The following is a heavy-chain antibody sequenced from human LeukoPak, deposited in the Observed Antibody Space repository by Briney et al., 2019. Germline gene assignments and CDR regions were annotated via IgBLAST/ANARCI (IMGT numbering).Heavy chain of an antibody. CDR2: IRYDGSNK. Sequence: GGSLRLSCAASGFTFSSYGMHWVRQAPGKGLEWVAFIRYDGSNKYYADSVKGRFTISRDNSKNTLYLQMNSLRAEDTAVYYCAKGMYSSGWYRFDYWGQGTLVTVSS. CDR3: AKGMYSSGWYRFDY. D-gene: IGHD6-19*01. J-gene: IGHJ4*02. V-gene: IGHV3-30*02. CDR1: GFTFSSYG.